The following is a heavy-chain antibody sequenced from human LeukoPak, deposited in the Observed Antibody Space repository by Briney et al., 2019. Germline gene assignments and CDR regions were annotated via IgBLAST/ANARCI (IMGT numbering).Heavy chain of an antibody. CDR1: GFTFSSYA. D-gene: IGHD1-26*01. CDR2: INSDGSST. Sequence: GGSLRLSCAASGFTFSSYAMSWVRQAPGKGLEWVSRINSDGSSTSYADSVKGRFTISRDNAKNTLYLQMNSLRAEDTAVYYCARDPTDSGSYDWGQGTLVTVSS. J-gene: IGHJ4*02. V-gene: IGHV3-74*01. CDR3: ARDPTDSGSYD.